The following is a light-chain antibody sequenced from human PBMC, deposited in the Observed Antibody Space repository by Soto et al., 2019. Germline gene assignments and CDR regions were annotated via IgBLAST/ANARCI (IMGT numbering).Light chain of an antibody. CDR3: SLYSSNGSLI. CDR1: SSDVGAYNY. Sequence: QSALTQPASVSGSPGQSITISCTGTSSDVGAYNYVSWYQQYPGTAPKVMIYEVSSRPSGAPDRFSGSTSGNTASLTISVLQAEDETDYFCSLYSSNGSLIFGPGTKVTVL. V-gene: IGLV2-14*01. CDR2: EVS. J-gene: IGLJ1*01.